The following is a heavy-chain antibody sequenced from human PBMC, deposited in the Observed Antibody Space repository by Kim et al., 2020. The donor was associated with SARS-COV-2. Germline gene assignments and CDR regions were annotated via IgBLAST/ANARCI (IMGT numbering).Heavy chain of an antibody. CDR1: GFTFSSYA. D-gene: IGHD3-22*01. J-gene: IGHJ4*02. V-gene: IGHV3-23*01. CDR2: ISGSGGST. Sequence: GGSLRLSCAASGFTFSSYAMSWVRQAPGKGLEWVSAISGSGGSTNYADSVKGRFTISRDNSKNTLYLQMNSLRAEDTAIYYCAKVGSGYDSSGYYYPYDCWGQGTLVTVSS. CDR3: AKVGSGYDSSGYYYPYDC.